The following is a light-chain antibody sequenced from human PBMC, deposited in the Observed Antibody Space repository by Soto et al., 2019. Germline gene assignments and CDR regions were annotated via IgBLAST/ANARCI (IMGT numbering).Light chain of an antibody. CDR3: QQYNNWPPT. V-gene: IGKV3-15*01. Sequence: EIVLTQSPGTLSLSPGERATLSCSAIQSISSNLAWYQQKPGQAPRLLIYGASTRATGIPARFSGSGSGTEFTLTISSLQSEDFAVYYCQQYNNWPPTFGQGTKVDIK. J-gene: IGKJ1*01. CDR2: GAS. CDR1: QSISSN.